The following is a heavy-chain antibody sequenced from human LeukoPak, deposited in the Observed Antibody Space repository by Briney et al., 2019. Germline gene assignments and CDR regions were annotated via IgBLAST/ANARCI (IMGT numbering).Heavy chain of an antibody. CDR2: IKQDGSEK. CDR1: GFTFSNYW. V-gene: IGHV3-7*01. J-gene: IGHJ4*02. CDR3: AREDDWNYEDY. Sequence: GGSLRLSCAASGFTFSNYWMSWVRQAPGKGLEWVANIKQDGSEKDYVNSVKGRFTISRDNAKNSLYLQMNSLRAEDTAIYYCAREDDWNYEDYWGQGTLVTVSP. D-gene: IGHD1-7*01.